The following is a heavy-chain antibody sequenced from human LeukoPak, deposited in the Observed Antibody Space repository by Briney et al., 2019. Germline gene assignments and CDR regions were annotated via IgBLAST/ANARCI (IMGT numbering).Heavy chain of an antibody. CDR3: ARVIVTLSSVNYFDY. CDR1: GGSFSGYY. D-gene: IGHD3-22*01. CDR2: INHSGST. V-gene: IGHV4-34*01. J-gene: IGHJ4*02. Sequence: SETLSLTCAVYGGSFSGYYWSWIRQPPGKGLEWIGEINHSGSTNYNPSLKSRVIISVDTSKNQFSLKLSSVTAADTAVYYCARVIVTLSSVNYFDYWGQGTLVTVSS.